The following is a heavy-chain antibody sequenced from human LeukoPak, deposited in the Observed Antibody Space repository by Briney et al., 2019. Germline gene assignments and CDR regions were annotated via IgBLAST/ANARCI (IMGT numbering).Heavy chain of an antibody. CDR1: GFTFSSYG. Sequence: GGSLRLSCAASGFTFSSYGMHWVRQAPGKGLEWVAVISYDGSNKYYADSVKGRFTISRDNSKSTLYLQMNSLRAEDTAVYYCASSRGAFDIWGQGTMVTVSS. CDR2: ISYDGSNK. CDR3: ASSRGAFDI. D-gene: IGHD6-13*01. V-gene: IGHV3-30*03. J-gene: IGHJ3*02.